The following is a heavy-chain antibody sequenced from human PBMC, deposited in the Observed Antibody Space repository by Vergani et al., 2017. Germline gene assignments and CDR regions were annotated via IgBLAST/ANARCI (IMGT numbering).Heavy chain of an antibody. V-gene: IGHV1-46*03. J-gene: IGHJ4*02. CDR1: GYTFSNYY. Sequence: QVQVVQSGAEVKKSGASVKVSCKTSGYTFSNYYMHWVRQAPGQGLEWMGIINPSGGHTNYAQKFKGRVTMTRDTSTSTVYMELSSLRSEDTAIYYCARGDYGILTGYRYWGQGNLVTVSA. D-gene: IGHD3-9*01. CDR3: ARGDYGILTGYRY. CDR2: INPSGGHT.